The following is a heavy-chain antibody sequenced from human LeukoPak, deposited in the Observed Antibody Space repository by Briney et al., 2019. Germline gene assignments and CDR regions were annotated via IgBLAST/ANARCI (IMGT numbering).Heavy chain of an antibody. V-gene: IGHV3-15*01. J-gene: IGHJ5*02. Sequence: GGSLRLSCAASGFTFSNAWMSWVRQAPGKGLEWVGRIKSKTDGGTTDYAAPVKGRFTISRDDSKNTLYLQMNSLKTEDTAVYYCTTAPYCSSTSCYTGIGAGDNWFDPWGQGTLVTVSS. D-gene: IGHD2-2*02. CDR1: GFTFSNAW. CDR2: IKSKTDGGTT. CDR3: TTAPYCSSTSCYTGIGAGDNWFDP.